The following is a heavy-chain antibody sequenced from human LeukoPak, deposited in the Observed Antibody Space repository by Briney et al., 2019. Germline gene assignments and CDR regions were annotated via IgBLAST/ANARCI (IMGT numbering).Heavy chain of an antibody. Sequence: ASVKVSCKASGYTFTSYGISWVRQAPGQGLEWMGWICAYNGNTNYAQKLQGRVTMTTDTSTSTAYMELRSLRSDDTAVYYCAREATVVTPGWFDPWGQGTLVTVSS. CDR1: GYTFTSYG. V-gene: IGHV1-18*01. CDR3: AREATVVTPGWFDP. CDR2: ICAYNGNT. D-gene: IGHD4-23*01. J-gene: IGHJ5*02.